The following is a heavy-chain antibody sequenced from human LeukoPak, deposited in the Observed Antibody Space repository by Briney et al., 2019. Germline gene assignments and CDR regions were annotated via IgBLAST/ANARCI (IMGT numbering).Heavy chain of an antibody. D-gene: IGHD5/OR15-5a*01. Sequence: SETLSLTCTVSGYSISSGYYWGWIRQPPGKGLEWIGSIYHSGSTYYNPSLKSRVTISVDTSENQFSLKLSSVTAADTAVYYCAREWKVSWFDPWGQGTLVTVSS. CDR1: GYSISSGYY. CDR3: AREWKVSWFDP. CDR2: IYHSGST. J-gene: IGHJ5*02. V-gene: IGHV4-38-2*02.